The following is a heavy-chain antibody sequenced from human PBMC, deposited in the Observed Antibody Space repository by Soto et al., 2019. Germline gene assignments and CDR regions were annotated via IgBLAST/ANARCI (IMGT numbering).Heavy chain of an antibody. V-gene: IGHV1-69*08. CDR1: GGTFSSYT. CDR3: ASFGYCSGGSCYNQVDI. J-gene: IGHJ3*02. D-gene: IGHD2-15*01. CDR2: IIPILGTA. Sequence: QVQLVQFGAEVKKPGSSVKVSCKASGGTFSSYTISWVRQAPGQGLEWMGRIIPILGTANYAQKFQGRVTITVDKSTGTAYMELSSLRSEDTAVYYCASFGYCSGGSCYNQVDIWGQGTMVTVSS.